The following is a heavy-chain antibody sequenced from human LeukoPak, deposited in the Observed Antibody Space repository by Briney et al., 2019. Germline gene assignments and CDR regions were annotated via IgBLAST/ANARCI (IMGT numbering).Heavy chain of an antibody. V-gene: IGHV3-74*01. J-gene: IGHJ4*02. CDR3: ARGLNGVASDY. CDR1: GFTLSSNW. CDR2: INSDGSST. D-gene: IGHD2-8*01. Sequence: PGRSLRLSCAASGFTLSSNWMHWVRQAPGKGPVWVSRINSDGSSTSCADSVKGRFTISRDNAKNTLYLQMNSLRAEDTAVYYCARGLNGVASDYWGQGTVVTVSS.